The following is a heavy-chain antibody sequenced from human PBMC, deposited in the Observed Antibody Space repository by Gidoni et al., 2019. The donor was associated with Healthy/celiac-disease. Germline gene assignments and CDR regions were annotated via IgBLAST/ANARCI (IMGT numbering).Heavy chain of an antibody. V-gene: IGHV4-39*01. D-gene: IGHD3-3*01. CDR1: GGSISICLYY. Sequence: QLQLQEPGPGLVMPSATLSLTSTVSGGSISICLYYCGWTRQPPGKGLEWIGSIYYSGSTYYNPSLKSRVTISVDTSKNQFTLKLSSVTAADTAVYYCARVTKTIFGVVPPSWFDPWGQGTLVTGSS. CDR3: ARVTKTIFGVVPPSWFDP. CDR2: IYYSGST. J-gene: IGHJ5*02.